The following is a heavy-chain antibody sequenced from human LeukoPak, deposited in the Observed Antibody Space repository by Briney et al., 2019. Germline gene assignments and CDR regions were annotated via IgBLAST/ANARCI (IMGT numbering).Heavy chain of an antibody. CDR2: ISSSSDYI. CDR3: ARVGYGDYGSFDY. J-gene: IGHJ4*02. D-gene: IGHD4-17*01. Sequence: GGSLRLSCAASGFTFSRDTMNWVRQAPGKGLEWVSLISSSSDYIYYADSVKGRFTISRGNAKNSLYLQMNSLRVEDTAVYYCARVGYGDYGSFDYWGQGTLVTVSS. V-gene: IGHV3-21*01. CDR1: GFTFSRDT.